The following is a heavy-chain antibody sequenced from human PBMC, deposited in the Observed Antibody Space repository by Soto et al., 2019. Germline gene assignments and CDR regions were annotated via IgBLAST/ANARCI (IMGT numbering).Heavy chain of an antibody. D-gene: IGHD1-20*01. CDR2: MNPNSGNT. J-gene: IGHJ5*02. CDR3: ARVGYNWNDVGWFDP. CDR1: GYTFTSYD. V-gene: IGHV1-8*01. Sequence: ASVKVSCKASGYTFTSYDINWVRQATGQGLEWMGWMNPNSGNTDYAQKFQGRVTMTRNTSISTAYMELSSLRSEDTAVYYCARVGYNWNDVGWFDPWGQGTLVTVSS.